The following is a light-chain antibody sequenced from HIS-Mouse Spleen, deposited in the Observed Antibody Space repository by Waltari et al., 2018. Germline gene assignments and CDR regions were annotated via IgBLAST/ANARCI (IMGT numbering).Light chain of an antibody. Sequence: DIQLTQSPSFLSASVGDRVTITCRAIQGISSYLAWYQQKPGKAPKLLLYAASTLQSGVPSRFSGSGSGTAFALTISSLQPEDFATYYCQQLNSYTSTFCQGTRLEIK. V-gene: IGKV1-9*01. CDR1: QGISSY. CDR3: QQLNSYTST. CDR2: AAS. J-gene: IGKJ5*01.